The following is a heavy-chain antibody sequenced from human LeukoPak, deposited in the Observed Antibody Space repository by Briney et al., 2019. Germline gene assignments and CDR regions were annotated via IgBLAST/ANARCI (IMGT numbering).Heavy chain of an antibody. Sequence: PGGSLRLSCAASGFTFSSYAMGWVRQAPGKGLVWVSRITNDGSSTTYADSVKGRFTISRDNSKNTLYLQMNSLRAEDTAVYYCANHLDTVTGKDDYWGQGTLVTVSS. CDR2: ITNDGSST. J-gene: IGHJ4*02. CDR3: ANHLDTVTGKDDY. CDR1: GFTFSSYA. D-gene: IGHD4-17*01. V-gene: IGHV3-23*01.